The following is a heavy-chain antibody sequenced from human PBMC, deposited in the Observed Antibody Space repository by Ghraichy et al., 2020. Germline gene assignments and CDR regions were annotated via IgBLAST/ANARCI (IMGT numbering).Heavy chain of an antibody. J-gene: IGHJ4*02. Sequence: LNISCTVSGGSISSGDYYWSWIRQPPGKGLEWIGYIYYSGSTYYNPSLKSRVSISVDTSKNHFSLKLSSVTAADTAVYYCARGLAYDFWSGYYKGGRFDYWGQGTLVTVSS. V-gene: IGHV4-30-4*01. CDR2: IYYSGST. CDR3: ARGLAYDFWSGYYKGGRFDY. CDR1: GGSISSGDYY. D-gene: IGHD3-3*01.